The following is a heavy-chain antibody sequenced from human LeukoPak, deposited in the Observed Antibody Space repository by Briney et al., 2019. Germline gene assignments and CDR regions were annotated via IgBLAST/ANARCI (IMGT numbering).Heavy chain of an antibody. CDR2: IKSDGSVT. V-gene: IGHV3-74*01. D-gene: IGHD2-2*03. CDR3: ARDWIDRGTFDP. Sequence: PGPSESPSWAAAGFTFTSHYTHYAHQDPGKGLVGVSRIKSDGSVTGYADSVKGRFTISRDNAKNTVYLQMNSLRAEDTAVYYCARDWIDRGTFDPWGQGTLVTVSS. J-gene: IGHJ5*02. CDR1: GFTFTSHY.